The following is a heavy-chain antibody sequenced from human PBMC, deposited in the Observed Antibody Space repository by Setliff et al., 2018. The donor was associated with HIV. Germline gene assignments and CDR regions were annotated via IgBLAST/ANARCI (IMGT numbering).Heavy chain of an antibody. D-gene: IGHD3-3*01. Sequence: PGGSLRLSCAASGFIFSSYAMSWVRQAPGKGLEWVSAISGSCANTYYADSVKGRFTISRDNAKSSLYLQMDSLRVEDTSVYYCWSGYTSGRWGQGTLVTVSS. CDR2: ISGSCANT. CDR3: WSGYTSGR. V-gene: IGHV3-23*01. J-gene: IGHJ4*02. CDR1: GFIFSSYA.